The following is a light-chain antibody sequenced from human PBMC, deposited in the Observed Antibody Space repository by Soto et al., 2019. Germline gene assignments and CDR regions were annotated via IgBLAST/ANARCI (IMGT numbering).Light chain of an antibody. CDR3: QQYNNWPIT. J-gene: IGKJ5*01. CDR1: QSVSSN. Sequence: IVMTQSPATLSVSPGERATLSCRASQSVSSNLAWYQQKPGQAPRLLIYGVSTRATGIPARFSGSGSGTEFTLTISSLQSEDFAVYYCQQYNNWPITFGQGTLLEI. CDR2: GVS. V-gene: IGKV3-15*01.